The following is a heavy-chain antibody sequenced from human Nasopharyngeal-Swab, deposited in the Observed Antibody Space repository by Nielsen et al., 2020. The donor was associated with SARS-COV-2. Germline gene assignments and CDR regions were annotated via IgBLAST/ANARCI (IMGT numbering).Heavy chain of an antibody. J-gene: IGHJ4*02. D-gene: IGHD3-10*01. CDR2: IYHSGST. Sequence: WIRQPPGKGLEWIGEIYHSGSTYYNPSLKSRVTISVDRSKNQFSLKLSSVTAADTAVYYCAREGILWFGEEMWLFFDYWGQGTLVTVSS. V-gene: IGHV4-4*02. CDR3: AREGILWFGEEMWLFFDY.